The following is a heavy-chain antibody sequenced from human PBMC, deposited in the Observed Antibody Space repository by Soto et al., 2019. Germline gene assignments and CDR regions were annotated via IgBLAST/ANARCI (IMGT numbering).Heavy chain of an antibody. CDR3: VRDWSSNSNSVYDY. J-gene: IGHJ4*02. V-gene: IGHV3-33*01. CDR2: VWFDGSNE. D-gene: IGHD7-27*01. CDR1: GFNFLSYG. Sequence: VNLVESGGGVVQPGRSLRLSCATSGFNFLSYGMHWVRQAPGKGLEWVDSVWFDGSNENYADSVKVRFTISRDNSNNTIYLQMDSLRTADTAVYYCVRDWSSNSNSVYDYWGQGTLVTVSS.